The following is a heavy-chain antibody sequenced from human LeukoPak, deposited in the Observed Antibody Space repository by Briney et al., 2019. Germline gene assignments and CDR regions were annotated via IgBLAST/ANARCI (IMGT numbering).Heavy chain of an antibody. CDR3: AREGGGSGSYYLDY. CDR1: GYTFTDDY. Sequence: ASVKVSCKASGYTFTDDYVHWVRQAPGQGLEWMGIINPSGGSTSYAQKFQGRVTMTRDMSTSTVYMELSSLRSEDTAVYYCAREGGGSGSYYLDYWGQGTLVTVSS. CDR2: INPSGGST. D-gene: IGHD3-10*01. J-gene: IGHJ4*02. V-gene: IGHV1-46*01.